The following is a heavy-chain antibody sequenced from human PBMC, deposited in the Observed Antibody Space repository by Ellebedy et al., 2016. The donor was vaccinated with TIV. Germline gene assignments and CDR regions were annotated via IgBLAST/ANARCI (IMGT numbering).Heavy chain of an antibody. D-gene: IGHD6-25*01. V-gene: IGHV3-33*01. CDR3: ARDAATLRPDY. CDR2: IWSDGSKN. CDR1: GITFSTSG. J-gene: IGHJ4*02. Sequence: GESLKISXAASGITFSTSGMHWVRQAPGKGLEWVAMIWSDGSKNYYADSVKGRFTTSRDNSKNTVYLEMDSLRADDTAVYYCARDAATLRPDYWGQGTLVSVSS.